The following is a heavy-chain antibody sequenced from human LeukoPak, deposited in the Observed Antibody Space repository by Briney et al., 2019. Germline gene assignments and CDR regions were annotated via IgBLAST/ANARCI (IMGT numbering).Heavy chain of an antibody. Sequence: GGSLRLSCTASGFIFNNFGLMWVRQAPGKGLEWVSAINDGGGTTYAGFVKGRFTISRDNSKNTLFLQMNSLRAEDTALYYCAKGSSGYFADLWGQGTLVTVSS. CDR2: INDGGGT. V-gene: IGHV3-23*01. D-gene: IGHD3-22*01. CDR3: AKGSSGYFADL. J-gene: IGHJ5*02. CDR1: GFIFNNFG.